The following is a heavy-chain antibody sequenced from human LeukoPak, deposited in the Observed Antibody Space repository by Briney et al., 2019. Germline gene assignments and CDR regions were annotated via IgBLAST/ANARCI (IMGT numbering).Heavy chain of an antibody. CDR2: IDPSDSYT. CDR3: ARRSAFTMTVNDAFDI. CDR1: GYSFTSYW. J-gene: IGHJ3*02. Sequence: GESLKISCKGSGYSFTSYWISWVRQMPGKGLEWMGRIDPSDSYTNYSPSFQGHVTISADKSISTAYLQWSSLKASDTAMYYCARRSAFTMTVNDAFDIWGQGTMVTVSS. V-gene: IGHV5-10-1*01. D-gene: IGHD3-22*01.